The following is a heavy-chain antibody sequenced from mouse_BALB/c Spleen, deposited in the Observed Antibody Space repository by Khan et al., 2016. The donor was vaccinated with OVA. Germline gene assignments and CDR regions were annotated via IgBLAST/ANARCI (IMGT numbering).Heavy chain of an antibody. Sequence: QVQLKQSGPGLVAPSQSLSITCTISGFSLTNYGVHRVRQPPGKGLEWLVVIWSDGSTTYNSALKSRLTISKDNSKSQIFLKMNSLQTDDTAMYFCARQPYYHYNIMDYWGQGNSVTVSS. CDR1: GFSLTNYG. CDR2: IWSDGST. CDR3: ARQPYYHYNIMDY. J-gene: IGHJ4*01. D-gene: IGHD2-10*01. V-gene: IGHV2-6-1*01.